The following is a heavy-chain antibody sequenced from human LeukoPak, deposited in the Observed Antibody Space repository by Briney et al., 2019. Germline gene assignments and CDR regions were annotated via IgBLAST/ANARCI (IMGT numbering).Heavy chain of an antibody. J-gene: IGHJ4*02. D-gene: IGHD6-13*01. V-gene: IGHV4-39*02. CDR1: GGSISSYY. CDR3: ARDVLAAPGTFDY. CDR2: IYYSGST. Sequence: SETLSLTCTVSGGSISSYYWSWIRQPPGKGLEWIGSIYYSGSTYYNPSLKSRVTISVDTSKNQFSLKLSSVTAADTAVYYCARDVLAAPGTFDYWGQGALVTVSS.